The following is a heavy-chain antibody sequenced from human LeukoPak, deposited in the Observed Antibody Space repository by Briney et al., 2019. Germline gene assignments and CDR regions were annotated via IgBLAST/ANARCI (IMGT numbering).Heavy chain of an antibody. CDR2: IYHTGST. CDR1: GGSVSDYY. CDR3: AREGYSYGLFDC. D-gene: IGHD5-18*01. J-gene: IGHJ4*02. V-gene: IGHV4-59*02. Sequence: SETLSLTCTISGGSVSDYYWSWIRQSPGKGLEWMGYIYHTGSTSYSPSLKSRVTISADTSQNQFSLKLSSVTAADTDVYYCAREGYSYGLFDCWGQGTLVTVSS.